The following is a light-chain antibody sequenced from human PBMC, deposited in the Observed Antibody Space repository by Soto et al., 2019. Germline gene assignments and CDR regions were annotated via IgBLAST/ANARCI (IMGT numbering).Light chain of an antibody. CDR2: KVS. CDR1: RSLVYSDGNTY. CDR3: MQGTNWPLT. V-gene: IGKV2-30*01. J-gene: IGKJ1*01. Sequence: DVVMTQSPLSLPVTLGQPASISCRSSRSLVYSDGNTYLGWFQQRPGQSPRRLIYKVSDRDSGVPDRFSGSGSATDFTLKISRVEAEDVGVYYCMQGTNWPLTFGQGTKVEMK.